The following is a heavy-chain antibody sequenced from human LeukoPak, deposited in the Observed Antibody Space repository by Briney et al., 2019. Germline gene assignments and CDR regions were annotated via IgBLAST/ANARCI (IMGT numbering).Heavy chain of an antibody. D-gene: IGHD1-26*01. CDR3: ARERSWYFDY. J-gene: IGHJ4*02. Sequence: GGSLRLSCAASGFTFSSYSMNWVRQTPGKGLEWVSYISSSSNTLYYADSVKGRFTISRDNAKSSLYLQVNSLRDEDTAVYYCARERSWYFDYWGQGTLVTVSS. CDR2: ISSSSNTL. V-gene: IGHV3-48*02. CDR1: GFTFSSYS.